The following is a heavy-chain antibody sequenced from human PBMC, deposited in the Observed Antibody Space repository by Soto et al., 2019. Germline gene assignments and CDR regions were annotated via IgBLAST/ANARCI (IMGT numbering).Heavy chain of an antibody. Sequence: GGSLRLSCAASGFPFSRYEMNWVRQAPGKGLEWISYISDSGTSMYYADSVKGRFAVSRDNAKNSLYLQMNSLRAEDTAVYYCARDQEVHDSRGHKIGAMDVWGKGTTVTVSS. V-gene: IGHV3-48*03. CDR1: GFPFSRYE. J-gene: IGHJ6*04. D-gene: IGHD6-13*01. CDR2: ISDSGTSM. CDR3: ARDQEVHDSRGHKIGAMDV.